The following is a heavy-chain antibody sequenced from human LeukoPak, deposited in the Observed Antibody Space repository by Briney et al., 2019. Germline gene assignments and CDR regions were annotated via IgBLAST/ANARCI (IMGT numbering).Heavy chain of an antibody. CDR3: ARSYSGYDYLDY. Sequence: AGGSLRISCKGSGYSFPSYWITWVRQMPGKGLEWMGRIDPSDSYTNYSPSFQGHVTISADKSISTAYLQWSSLKASDTAMYYCARSYSGYDYLDYWGQGTLVTVSS. J-gene: IGHJ4*02. D-gene: IGHD5-12*01. CDR1: GYSFPSYW. V-gene: IGHV5-10-1*01. CDR2: IDPSDSYT.